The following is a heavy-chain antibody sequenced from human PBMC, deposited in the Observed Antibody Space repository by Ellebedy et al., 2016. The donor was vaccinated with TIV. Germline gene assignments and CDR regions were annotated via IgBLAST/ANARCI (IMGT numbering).Heavy chain of an antibody. D-gene: IGHD2-15*01. J-gene: IGHJ4*02. Sequence: GESLKISCAASGFTFSSYAMSWVRQAPGKGLEWVSAISGSGGSTYYADSVKGRFTISRDNSKTTLYLQMNSLRADDTAVYYCAKVAGFCSGGSCYSDYWGQGTLVTVSS. CDR2: ISGSGGST. CDR1: GFTFSSYA. CDR3: AKVAGFCSGGSCYSDY. V-gene: IGHV3-23*01.